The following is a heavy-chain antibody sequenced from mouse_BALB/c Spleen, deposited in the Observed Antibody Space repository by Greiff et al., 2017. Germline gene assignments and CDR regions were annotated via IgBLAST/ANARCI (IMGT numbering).Heavy chain of an antibody. D-gene: IGHD4-1*01. CDR2: INPSSGYT. J-gene: IGHJ3*01. Sequence: QVHVKQSGAELARPGASVKMSCKASGYTFTSYTMHWVKQRPGQGLEWIGYINPSSGYTNYNQKFKDKATLTADKSSSTAYMQLSSLTSEDSAVYYCARTGTDAYWGQGTLVTVSA. CDR1: GYTFTSYT. V-gene: IGHV1-4*01. CDR3: ARTGTDAY.